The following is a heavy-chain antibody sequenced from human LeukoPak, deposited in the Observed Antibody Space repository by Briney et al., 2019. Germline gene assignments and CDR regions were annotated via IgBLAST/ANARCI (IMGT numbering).Heavy chain of an antibody. Sequence: GASVKVSCKASGYTFTGYYMHWVRQAPGQGLEWMGRINPNSGGTNYAQKFQGRVTMTRDTSISTAYMELSRLRSDDTAVYYCARSEAEDDAFDIWGQGTMVTVSS. CDR2: INPNSGGT. CDR1: GYTFTGYY. J-gene: IGHJ3*02. V-gene: IGHV1-2*06. CDR3: ARSEAEDDAFDI.